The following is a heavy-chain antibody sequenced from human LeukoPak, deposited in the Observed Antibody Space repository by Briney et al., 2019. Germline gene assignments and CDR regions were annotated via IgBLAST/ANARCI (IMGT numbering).Heavy chain of an antibody. CDR1: GFTFSSYA. Sequence: GGSLRLSCAASGFTFSSYAMSWVRQAPGKGLEWVSAISSSGSTIYYADSVKGRFTISRDNAKNSLYLQMNSLRAEDTAVYYCARDYYYQGYFDYWGQGTLVTVSS. J-gene: IGHJ4*02. CDR2: ISSSGSTI. D-gene: IGHD3-10*01. V-gene: IGHV3-21*04. CDR3: ARDYYYQGYFDY.